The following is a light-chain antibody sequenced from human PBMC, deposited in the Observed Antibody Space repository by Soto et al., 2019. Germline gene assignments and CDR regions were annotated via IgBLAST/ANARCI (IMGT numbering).Light chain of an antibody. CDR2: EVT. J-gene: IGLJ1*01. V-gene: IGLV2-14*01. Sequence: QSVLTRPASVSGSPGQSITISCTGSSRDVGGYNYVSWYQQHPGKAPKLLIYEVTNRPLQISNRFSGSKSGNTASLTISGLQAEDEAEYYCSSYTSSSTYVFGTGTKVTVL. CDR3: SSYTSSSTYV. CDR1: SRDVGGYNY.